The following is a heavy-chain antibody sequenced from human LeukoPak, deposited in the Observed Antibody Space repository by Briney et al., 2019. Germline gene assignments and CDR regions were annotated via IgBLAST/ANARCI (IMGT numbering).Heavy chain of an antibody. V-gene: IGHV4-59*08. Sequence: PSETLSLTCTVSGGSISSYYWSWIRQPPGKGLEWIGYIYYSGSTNYNPSLKSRVTISVDTSKNQFSLKLSSVTAADTAVYYCARRLRDFEELDYWGQGTLVTVSS. CDR1: GGSISSYY. CDR2: IYYSGST. J-gene: IGHJ4*02. CDR3: ARRLRDFEELDY. D-gene: IGHD6-25*01.